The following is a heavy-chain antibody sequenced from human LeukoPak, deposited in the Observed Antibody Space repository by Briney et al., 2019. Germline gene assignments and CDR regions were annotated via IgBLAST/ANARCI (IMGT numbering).Heavy chain of an antibody. J-gene: IGHJ4*02. CDR2: INWNGGST. V-gene: IGHV3-20*04. CDR1: GFTFDDYG. Sequence: GGSLRLSCAASGFTFDDYGMSWVRQAPGKGLEWVSGINWNGGSTGYADSVKGRFTISRDNSKKSLYLQMNSLRAEDTALYYCARDRGSIWYAAMRGWGQGTLVTVSS. CDR3: ARDRGSIWYAAMRG. D-gene: IGHD2-2*01.